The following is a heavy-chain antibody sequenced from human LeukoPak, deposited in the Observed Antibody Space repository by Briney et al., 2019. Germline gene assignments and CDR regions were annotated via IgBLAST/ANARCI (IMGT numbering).Heavy chain of an antibody. Sequence: SVKVSCKASGGTFSSYAISWVRQATGQGLEWMGGIIPIFGTANYAQKFQGRVTITADKSTSTAYMELSSLRSEDTAVYYCARGTALPYCYFDLWGRGTLVTVSS. V-gene: IGHV1-69*06. D-gene: IGHD1-14*01. CDR1: GGTFSSYA. CDR3: ARGTALPYCYFDL. CDR2: IIPIFGTA. J-gene: IGHJ2*01.